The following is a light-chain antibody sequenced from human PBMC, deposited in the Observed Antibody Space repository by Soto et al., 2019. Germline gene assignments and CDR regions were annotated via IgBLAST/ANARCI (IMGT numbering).Light chain of an antibody. Sequence: DIQLPESPSSLSTSVDDRFTITGRASQSISGYLSWYQQKPGKAPKLLINVASTLQSGVPSRFSGSGSGTDFTLAISSLQPEDFAPYYCQLCSCPPQTFAGGTKVDIK. V-gene: IGKV1-39*01. J-gene: IGKJ4*01. CDR3: QLCSCPPQT. CDR1: QSISGY. CDR2: VAS.